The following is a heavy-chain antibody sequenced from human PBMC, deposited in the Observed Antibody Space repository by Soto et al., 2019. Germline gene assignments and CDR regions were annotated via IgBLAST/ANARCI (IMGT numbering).Heavy chain of an antibody. CDR2: INYSGST. D-gene: IGHD3-22*01. CDR1: GGSFSGYY. J-gene: IGHJ4*02. CDR3: ARGPRAPMIVVGPNYFDY. Sequence: SSETLSLTCAVYGGSFSGYYWSWIRQPPGKGLEWIGYINYSGSTYYNPSLKSRVTISVDTSKNQFSLKLSSVTAADTAVYYCARGPRAPMIVVGPNYFDYWGQGTLVTVSS. V-gene: IGHV4-34*09.